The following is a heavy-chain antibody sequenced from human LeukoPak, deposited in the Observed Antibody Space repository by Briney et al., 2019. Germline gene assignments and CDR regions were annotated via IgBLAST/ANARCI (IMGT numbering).Heavy chain of an antibody. D-gene: IGHD2-15*01. CDR1: GGSFSGYY. CDR2: INHSGST. Sequence: SETPSLTCAVYGGSFSGYYWSWIRQPPGKGLEWIGEINHSGSTNYNPSLKSRVTISVDTSKNQFSLKLSSVTAADTAVYYCARARLRIFDYWGQGTLVTVSS. J-gene: IGHJ4*02. CDR3: ARARLRIFDY. V-gene: IGHV4-34*01.